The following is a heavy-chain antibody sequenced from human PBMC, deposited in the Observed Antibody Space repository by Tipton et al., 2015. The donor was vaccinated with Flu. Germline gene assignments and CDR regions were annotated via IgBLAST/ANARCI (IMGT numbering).Heavy chain of an antibody. CDR2: INHSGST. Sequence: TLSLTCAVYGGSFSGYYWSWIRQPPGKGLEWIGEINHSGSTNYNPSLKSRVTISVDTSKNQFSLKLSSVTAADTAVYYCARARPTLRMAVDYFDYWGQGTLVTVSS. CDR1: GGSFSGYY. CDR3: ARARPTLRMAVDYFDY. D-gene: IGHD2-8*01. J-gene: IGHJ4*02. V-gene: IGHV4-34*01.